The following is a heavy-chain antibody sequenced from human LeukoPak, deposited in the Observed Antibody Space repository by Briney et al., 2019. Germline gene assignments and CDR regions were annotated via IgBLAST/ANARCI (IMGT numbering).Heavy chain of an antibody. CDR1: GFPLSDYW. V-gene: IGHV3-7*03. CDR2: IKQDGSEI. D-gene: IGHD6-13*01. Sequence: PGGSLRLSCAASGFPLSDYWMSWVRQAPGKGLQWVANIKQDGSEIYYVDSVKGRFTISRDNAKNSLYLQMNSLRAEDTALYYCAKGGAAAERYYYYYMDVWGKGTTVTISS. J-gene: IGHJ6*03. CDR3: AKGGAAAERYYYYYMDV.